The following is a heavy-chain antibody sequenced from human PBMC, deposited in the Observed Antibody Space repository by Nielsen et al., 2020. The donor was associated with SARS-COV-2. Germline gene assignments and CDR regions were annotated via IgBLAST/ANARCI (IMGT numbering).Heavy chain of an antibody. D-gene: IGHD6-19*01. J-gene: IGHJ6*02. CDR3: ARDPAVAGGLGGYYYGMDV. Sequence: GESLKISCAVSGFIFSSYAIHWVRQAPGKGLEWVALISDDGSKKYYADSVKGRFTISRDNAKNSLYLQMNSLRAEDTAVYYCARDPAVAGGLGGYYYGMDVWGQGTTVTVSS. CDR2: ISDDGSKK. V-gene: IGHV3-30*04. CDR1: GFIFSSYA.